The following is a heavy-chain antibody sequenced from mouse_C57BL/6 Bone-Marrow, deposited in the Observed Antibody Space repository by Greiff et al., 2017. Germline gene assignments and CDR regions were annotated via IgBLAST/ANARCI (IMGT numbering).Heavy chain of an antibody. V-gene: IGHV14-2*01. CDR2: IDPEDGET. Sequence: VHVKQSGAELVKPGASVKLSCTASGFNIKDYYMHWVKQRTEQGLVWIGRIDPEDGETKYAPKFQGKATITADTSSNTAYLQLSSLTSEDTAVYYCARDYGSSYGFAYWGQGTLVTVSA. CDR1: GFNIKDYY. J-gene: IGHJ3*01. D-gene: IGHD1-1*01. CDR3: ARDYGSSYGFAY.